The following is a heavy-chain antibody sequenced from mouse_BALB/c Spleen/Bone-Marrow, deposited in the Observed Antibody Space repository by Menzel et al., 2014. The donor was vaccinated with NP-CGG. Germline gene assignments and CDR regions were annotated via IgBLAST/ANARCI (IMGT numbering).Heavy chain of an antibody. J-gene: IGHJ2*01. CDR1: GYTFTSYW. Sequence: VQLQQSGAELARPGASVKLSCKASGYTFTSYWMQWVKQRPGQGLEWIGAIYPGDGDTTYTQKFKGKATLTADKSSSTAYTQLSSLASEDPAVYYCARGAPFDYWGQGTTLTVSS. V-gene: IGHV1-87*01. CDR2: IYPGDGDT. CDR3: ARGAPFDY.